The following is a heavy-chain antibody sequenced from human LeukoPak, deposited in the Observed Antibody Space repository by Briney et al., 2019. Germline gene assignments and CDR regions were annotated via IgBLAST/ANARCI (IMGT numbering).Heavy chain of an antibody. D-gene: IGHD3-9*01. J-gene: IGHJ4*02. Sequence: SVKVSCKASGGTFSSYAISWVRQAPGQGLEWMGGIIPIFGTANYAQKFQGRVTITADESTSTAYMELSSLRSGDTAVYYCARVPDYDILTGYPYYFDYWGQGTLVTVSS. CDR1: GGTFSSYA. CDR2: IIPIFGTA. V-gene: IGHV1-69*13. CDR3: ARVPDYDILTGYPYYFDY.